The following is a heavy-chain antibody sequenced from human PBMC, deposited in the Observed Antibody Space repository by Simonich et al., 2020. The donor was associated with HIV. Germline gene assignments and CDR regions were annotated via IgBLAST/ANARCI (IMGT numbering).Heavy chain of an antibody. CDR2: INAGKGNT. J-gene: IGHJ3*01. Sequence: QVQLVQYGAEVKKPGASAKVSCKSPGYTFTSYGIHWVRQAPGQRLEWMGWINAGKGNTEYSERFQGRVTISRDTSASTVYMELSNLKSEDTAVYYCAREGDFLENAFDFWGQGTVVTVSS. D-gene: IGHD3-3*01. CDR1: GYTFTSYG. CDR3: AREGDFLENAFDF. V-gene: IGHV1-3*01.